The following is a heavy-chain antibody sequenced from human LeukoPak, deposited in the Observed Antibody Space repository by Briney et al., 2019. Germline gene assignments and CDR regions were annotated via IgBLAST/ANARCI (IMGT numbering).Heavy chain of an antibody. D-gene: IGHD6-13*01. J-gene: IGHJ4*02. CDR3: ARDRESSSSYQFDY. CDR1: GFTFSDYY. V-gene: IGHV3-11*04. CDR2: ISSSGSTI. Sequence: PGGSLRHSCAASGFTFSDYYMSWIRQAPGKGLEWVSYISSSGSTIYYADSVKGRFTISRDNAKNSLYLQMNSLRAEDTAVYYCARDRESSSSYQFDYWGQGTLVTVSS.